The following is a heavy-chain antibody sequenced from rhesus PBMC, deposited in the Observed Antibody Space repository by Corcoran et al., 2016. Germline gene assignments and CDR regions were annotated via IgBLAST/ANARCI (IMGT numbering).Heavy chain of an antibody. CDR2: IGGSSGST. D-gene: IGHD4-4*01. CDR3: SRGSYGIFDY. Sequence: QVQLQESGPGLVKPSETLSLTCAVSGYSISSGYGWSWIPQPPGKGLEWIGYIGGSSGSTNYNPSLKSRVTISKDTSKNQFSLRLSSVTAADTAVYYCSRGSYGIFDYWGQGVLVTVSS. J-gene: IGHJ4*01. CDR1: GYSISSGYG. V-gene: IGHV4-127*01.